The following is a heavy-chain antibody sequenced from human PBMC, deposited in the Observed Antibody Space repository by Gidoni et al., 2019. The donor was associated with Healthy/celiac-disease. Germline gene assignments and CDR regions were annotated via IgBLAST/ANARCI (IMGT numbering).Heavy chain of an antibody. J-gene: IGHJ4*02. Sequence: EVQLVESGGGLVKPGGSLRLSCAASGFTFSNAWMSWVRQAPGKGLEWVGRIKSKTDGGTTDYAAPVKGRFTISRDDSKNTLYLQMNSLKTEDTAVYYCTTDEVRDTAMVDFDYWGQGTLVTVSS. CDR2: IKSKTDGGTT. V-gene: IGHV3-15*01. CDR3: TTDEVRDTAMVDFDY. D-gene: IGHD5-18*01. CDR1: GFTFSNAW.